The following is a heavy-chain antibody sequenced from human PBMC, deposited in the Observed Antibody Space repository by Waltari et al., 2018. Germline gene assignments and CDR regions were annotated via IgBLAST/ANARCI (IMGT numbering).Heavy chain of an antibody. Sequence: QVQLVQSGAEVKKPGASVKVSCKASGYTFTSYDINWVRQATGQGLEGMGWMNTNSRNTGDAQKFQGRVTRTRNTSISTAYMELSSLRSEDTAVDYCARGIQLWGDAFDIWGQGTMVTVSS. D-gene: IGHD5-18*01. J-gene: IGHJ3*02. V-gene: IGHV1-8*01. CDR1: GYTFTSYD. CDR3: ARGIQLWGDAFDI. CDR2: MNTNSRNT.